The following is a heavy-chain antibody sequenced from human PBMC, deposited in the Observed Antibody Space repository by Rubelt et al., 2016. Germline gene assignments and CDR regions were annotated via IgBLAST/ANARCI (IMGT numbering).Heavy chain of an antibody. V-gene: IGHV3-48*04. J-gene: IGHJ4*02. CDR2: ISSSSSSYT. D-gene: IGHD3-22*01. CDR3: ARHDSSGYYYPDFDY. CDR1: GFTFSSYA. Sequence: EVQLVESGGGLVQPGGSLRLSCAASGFTFSSYAMSWVRQAPGKGLEWVSYISSSSSSYTNYADSVKGQFTISRDNAKNSLYLQMNSLGAEDTAVYYCARHDSSGYYYPDFDYWGQGTLVTVSS.